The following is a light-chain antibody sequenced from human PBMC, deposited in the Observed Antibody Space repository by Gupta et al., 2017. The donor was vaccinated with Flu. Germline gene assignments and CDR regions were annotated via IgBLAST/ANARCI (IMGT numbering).Light chain of an antibody. V-gene: IGLV7-46*01. CDR3: LVSFTDSRRG. J-gene: IGLJ3*02. CDR2: DTN. CDR1: TGVVTSSHY. Sequence: QAVVTQEPSLTVSPGGTVTLTCGSSTGVVTSSHYPFWFQKKPGQAPRTRMSDTNKRLSWTPARFSGSLLGGKAVPTLSGAQAEDEAEDDCLVSFTDSRRGFGGGTKMT.